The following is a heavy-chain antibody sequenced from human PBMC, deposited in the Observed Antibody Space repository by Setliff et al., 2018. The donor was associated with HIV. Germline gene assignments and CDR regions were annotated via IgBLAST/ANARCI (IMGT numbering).Heavy chain of an antibody. Sequence: SETLSLTCAVYNGSFSGYYWSWIRQPPGKGLEWIGEISHSGTTTYNPSLKSRDTMSVDTSKNQFSLKLNTVTAADTAMYYCALLAVPFIVETISPLWGQGSLVTVSS. CDR2: ISHSGTT. D-gene: IGHD2-21*01. CDR3: ALLAVPFIVETISPL. CDR1: NGSFSGYY. V-gene: IGHV4-34*01. J-gene: IGHJ4*02.